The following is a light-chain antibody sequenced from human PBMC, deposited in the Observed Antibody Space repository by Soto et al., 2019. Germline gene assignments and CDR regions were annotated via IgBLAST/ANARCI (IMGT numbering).Light chain of an antibody. V-gene: IGKV1-33*01. Sequence: DIQMTQSPSSLSASVGDRVTITCQASQDISNYLKWYQQKPGKAPKLLIYDASNLETGVPSRFSGSGSGTDFTFTISSLQPEDIATYYCQQYDNPPLTFGGGTKVEIK. J-gene: IGKJ4*01. CDR3: QQYDNPPLT. CDR2: DAS. CDR1: QDISNY.